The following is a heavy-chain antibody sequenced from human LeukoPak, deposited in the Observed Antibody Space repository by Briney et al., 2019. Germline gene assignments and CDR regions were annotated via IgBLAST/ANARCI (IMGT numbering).Heavy chain of an antibody. CDR3: ARTTEGGYTYNYFYYYYMDV. D-gene: IGHD5-18*01. J-gene: IGHJ6*03. CDR1: GGSISSYY. V-gene: IGHV4-59*01. Sequence: SETLSLTCTVSGGSISSYYWSWIRQPPGKGLEWIGYIYYSGSTNYNPSLKSRVTISVDMSKNQFSLKLSSVTAADTAVYYCARTTEGGYTYNYFYYYYMDVWGKGTTVTISS. CDR2: IYYSGST.